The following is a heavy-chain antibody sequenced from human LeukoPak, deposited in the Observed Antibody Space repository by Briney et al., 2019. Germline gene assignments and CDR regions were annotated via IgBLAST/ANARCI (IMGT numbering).Heavy chain of an antibody. J-gene: IGHJ4*02. V-gene: IGHV3-23*01. D-gene: IGHD3-16*01. CDR2: ISVSGDIT. Sequence: GGSLRLSCAASGFTSSSYAMNWIRQAPGKGLEWVSSISVSGDITYYADSVKGRFTISRDNSKDTLYLQMNSLRAEDTAVYYCAKVGRPRSWPHHFDYWGQGTLVTVSS. CDR1: GFTSSSYA. CDR3: AKVGRPRSWPHHFDY.